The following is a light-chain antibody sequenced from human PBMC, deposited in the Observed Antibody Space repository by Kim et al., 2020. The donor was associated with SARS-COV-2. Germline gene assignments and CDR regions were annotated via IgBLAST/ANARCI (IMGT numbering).Light chain of an antibody. Sequence: QSVLTQPPSVSAAPGQRVTISCSGSISNIGDNHVSWYQQVPGTAPKLLIYDDDDRPSGIPARFSASKSGTSATLGITGLQTGDEADYYCGVWDSGLTVVLFGGGTQLTVL. CDR3: GVWDSGLTVVL. V-gene: IGLV1-51*01. CDR2: DDD. CDR1: ISNIGDNH. J-gene: IGLJ2*01.